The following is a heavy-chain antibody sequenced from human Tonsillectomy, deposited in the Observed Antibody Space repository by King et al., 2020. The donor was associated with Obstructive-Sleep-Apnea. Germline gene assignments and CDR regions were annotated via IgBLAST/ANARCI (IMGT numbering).Heavy chain of an antibody. CDR2: YDPKDCGT. CDR3: AKGWDLLRGNFYYYHGMDV. V-gene: IGHV1-24*01. D-gene: IGHD1-26*01. J-gene: IGHJ6*02. Sequence: QLVQSGAEVKKPGASVKVSCKVSGYTLTELSMHWVRQAPGKGLEWMVGYDPKDCGTIYPQKFHGRVTMTEETSTDKAYMELSSLRFEETAVYYCAKGWDLLRGNFYYYHGMDVWGQGTTVTVSS. CDR1: GYTLTELS.